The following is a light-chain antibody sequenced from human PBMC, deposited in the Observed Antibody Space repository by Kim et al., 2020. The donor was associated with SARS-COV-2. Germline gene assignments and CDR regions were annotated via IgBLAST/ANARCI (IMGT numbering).Light chain of an antibody. J-gene: IGKJ5*01. CDR2: AAS. V-gene: IGKV1-12*01. CDR1: QGISSR. Sequence: ASVGDIVTITSRASQGISSRLAWYQQKPGKAPKLLIYAASSLQSGVPSRFSGSGSGTDFTLTISSLQPEDFATYYCQQANSFPITFCQGTRLEIK. CDR3: QQANSFPIT.